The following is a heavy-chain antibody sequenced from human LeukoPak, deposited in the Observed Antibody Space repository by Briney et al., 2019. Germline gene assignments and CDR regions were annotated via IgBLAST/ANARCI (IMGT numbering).Heavy chain of an antibody. D-gene: IGHD3-22*01. Sequence: GASVKVSCKASGYTFTSYYMHWVRQAPGQGLEWMGIINPSRGSTSHAQKFQGRVTMTRETSTSTVYMELSSLRSEDTAVYYCARDLYYYDSSGQQNYFDYWGQGTLVTVSS. CDR1: GYTFTSYY. CDR2: INPSRGST. V-gene: IGHV1-46*01. CDR3: ARDLYYYDSSGQQNYFDY. J-gene: IGHJ4*02.